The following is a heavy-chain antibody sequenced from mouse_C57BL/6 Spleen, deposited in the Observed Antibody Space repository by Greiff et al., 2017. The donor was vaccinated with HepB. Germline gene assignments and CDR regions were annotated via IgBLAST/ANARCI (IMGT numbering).Heavy chain of an antibody. D-gene: IGHD6-1*01. CDR3: ARDPLMYYFDY. V-gene: IGHV1-64*01. CDR1: GYTFTSYW. CDR2: IHPNSGST. J-gene: IGHJ2*01. Sequence: QVQLQQPGAELVKPGASVKLSCKASGYTFTSYWMHWVKQRPGQGLEWIGMIHPNSGSTNYNEKFKSKATLTVDKSSSTAYMQLSSLTSEDSAVYYCARDPLMYYFDYWGQGTTLTVSS.